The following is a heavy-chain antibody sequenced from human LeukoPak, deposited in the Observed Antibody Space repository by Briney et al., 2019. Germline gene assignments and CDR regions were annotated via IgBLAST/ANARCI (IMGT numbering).Heavy chain of an antibody. V-gene: IGHV4-59*12. CDR2: IYYSGST. CDR1: GGSISSYY. CDR3: ARGLLEGHSSSWYARLMKFDY. Sequence: SETLSLTCTVSGGSISSYYWSWIRQPPGKGLEWIGYIYYSGSTNYNPSLKSRVTISVDTSKNQFSLKLSSVTAADTAVYYCARGLLEGHSSSWYARLMKFDYWGQGTLVTVSS. J-gene: IGHJ4*02. D-gene: IGHD6-13*01.